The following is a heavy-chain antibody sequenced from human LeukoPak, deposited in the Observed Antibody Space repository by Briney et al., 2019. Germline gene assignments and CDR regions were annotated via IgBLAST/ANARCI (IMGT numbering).Heavy chain of an antibody. CDR1: GFTFSSYS. V-gene: IGHV3-66*02. Sequence: GGSLRLSCAASGFTFSSYSMNWVRQAPGKGLEWVSVIYSGGSTYYADSVKGRFTISRDNSKNTLYLQMNSLRAEDTAVYYCARARYGSGSYSPDYWGQGTLVTVSS. D-gene: IGHD3-10*01. CDR3: ARARYGSGSYSPDY. J-gene: IGHJ4*02. CDR2: IYSGGST.